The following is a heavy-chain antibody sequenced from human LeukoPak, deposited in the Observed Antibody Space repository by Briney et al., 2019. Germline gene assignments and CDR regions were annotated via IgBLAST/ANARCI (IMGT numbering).Heavy chain of an antibody. CDR3: AKDVFTMVRGVLEY. D-gene: IGHD3-10*01. CDR1: GFTFSSYW. V-gene: IGHV3-74*01. J-gene: IGHJ4*02. CDR2: INTDGSST. Sequence: PGGSLRLSCAASGFTFSSYWMHWVRQAPGKGLVWVSRINTDGSSTSYADSVKGRFTISRDNAKNTLYLQMNSLRAEDTAVYYCAKDVFTMVRGVLEYWGQGTLVTVSS.